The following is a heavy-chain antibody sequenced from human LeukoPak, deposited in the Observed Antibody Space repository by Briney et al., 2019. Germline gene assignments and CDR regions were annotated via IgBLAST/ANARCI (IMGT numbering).Heavy chain of an antibody. CDR1: GFTFSDYS. V-gene: IGHV3-48*04. CDR3: ARDHNYAFDN. Sequence: GGSLRLSCAASGFTFSDYSMNWVRQAPGKGLQWISYIGISSGNTKYADSVKGRFTISGDNAKNSLYLQMNSLRVEDTAVYCCARDHNYAFDNWGQGTLVTVSS. CDR2: IGISSGNT. D-gene: IGHD1-1*01. J-gene: IGHJ4*02.